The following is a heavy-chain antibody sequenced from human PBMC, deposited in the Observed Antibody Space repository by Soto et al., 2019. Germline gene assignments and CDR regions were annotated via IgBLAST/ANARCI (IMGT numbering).Heavy chain of an antibody. CDR3: ARSTVAPNYYDFWSGYENPFDY. Sequence: SVKVSCKASGGTFSSYTISWVRQAPGQGLEWMGRIIPILGIANYAQKFQGRVTITADKSTSTAYMELSSLRSEDTAVYYCARSTVAPNYYDFWSGYENPFDYWGQGTLVTVSS. CDR1: GGTFSSYT. D-gene: IGHD3-3*01. CDR2: IIPILGIA. J-gene: IGHJ4*02. V-gene: IGHV1-69*02.